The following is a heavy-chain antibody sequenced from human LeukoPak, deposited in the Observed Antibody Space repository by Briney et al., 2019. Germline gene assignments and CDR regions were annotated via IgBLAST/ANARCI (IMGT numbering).Heavy chain of an antibody. Sequence: GGSLRLSCAASGFTASSNYMSWVRQAPGKGLEWASVIYSGGSTYYADSVKGRFTISRDNSKDTLYLQMNSLRAEETAVYYCARYQTGLDYWGQGTLVTVSS. J-gene: IGHJ4*02. CDR2: IYSGGST. CDR1: GFTASSNY. V-gene: IGHV3-66*02. CDR3: ARYQTGLDY.